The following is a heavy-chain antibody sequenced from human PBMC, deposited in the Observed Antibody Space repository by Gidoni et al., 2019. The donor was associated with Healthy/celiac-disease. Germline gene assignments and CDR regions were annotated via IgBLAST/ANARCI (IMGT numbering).Heavy chain of an antibody. V-gene: IGHV4-59*01. D-gene: IGHD5-12*01. Sequence: QVQLQESGPGLVKPSETLSLTCTVSCGSISSYYWSWIRQPPGKGLEWIGYIYYSGSTNYNPSLKSRVTISVDTSKNQFSLKLSSVTAADTAVYYCARASGYSGYDRPMYYFDYWGQGTLVTVSS. CDR3: ARASGYSGYDRPMYYFDY. CDR2: IYYSGST. CDR1: CGSISSYY. J-gene: IGHJ4*02.